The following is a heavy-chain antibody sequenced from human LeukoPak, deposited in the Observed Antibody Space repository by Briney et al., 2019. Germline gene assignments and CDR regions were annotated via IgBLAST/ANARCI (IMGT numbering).Heavy chain of an antibody. J-gene: IGHJ4*02. CDR1: GFTFSSYA. CDR2: ISYDGSNK. D-gene: IGHD1-26*01. CDR3: ARDLTVGPTTDYFDY. Sequence: GGSLRLSCAASGFTFSSYAMHWVRQAPGKGLEWVAVISYDGSNKYYADSVRGRFTISRDNSKNTLYLQMNSLRAEDTAVYYCARDLTVGPTTDYFDYWGQGTLVTVSS. V-gene: IGHV3-30*04.